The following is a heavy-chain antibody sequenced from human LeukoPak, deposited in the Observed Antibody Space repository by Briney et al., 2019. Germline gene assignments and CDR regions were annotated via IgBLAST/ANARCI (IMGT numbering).Heavy chain of an antibody. J-gene: IGHJ6*02. CDR2: INHSGST. V-gene: IGHV4-34*01. D-gene: IGHD2-2*02. CDR1: GGSFSGYY. CDR3: ARGGYCSSTSCYTRHYYYYGMDV. Sequence: SETLSLTCAVYGGSFSGYYWSWIRQPPGKGLEWIGEINHSGSTNYNPSLKSRVTISVDTSKNQFSLKLSPVTAADTAVYYCARGGYCSSTSCYTRHYYYYGMDVWGQGTTVTVSS.